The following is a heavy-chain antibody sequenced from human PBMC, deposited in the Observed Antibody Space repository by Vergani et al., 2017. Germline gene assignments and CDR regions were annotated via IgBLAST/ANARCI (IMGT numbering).Heavy chain of an antibody. CDR3: ARGFRVILKFLGAKNFDY. CDR1: GGSFSGYY. J-gene: IGHJ4*02. CDR2: INHSGST. Sequence: QVQLQESGPGLVKPSETLSLTCAVYGGSFSGYYWSWIRQPPGKGLEWIGEINHSGSTNYNPSLKSRVTISVDTSKNQFSLKLSSVTAADTAVYYCARGFRVILKFLGAKNFDYWGQGTLVTVSS. V-gene: IGHV4-34*01. D-gene: IGHD3-9*01.